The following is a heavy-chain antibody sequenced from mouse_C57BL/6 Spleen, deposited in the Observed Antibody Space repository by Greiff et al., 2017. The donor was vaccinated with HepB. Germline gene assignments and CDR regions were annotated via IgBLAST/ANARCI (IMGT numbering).Heavy chain of an antibody. J-gene: IGHJ4*01. D-gene: IGHD2-1*01. CDR3: ASYYGNYGAMDY. V-gene: IGHV1-82*01. Sequence: QVQLKQSGPELVKPGASVKISCKASGYAFSSSWMNWVKQRPGKGLEWIGRIYPGDGDTNYNGKFKGKATLTADKSSSTAYMQLSSLTSEDSAVYFCASYYGNYGAMDYWGQGTSVTVSS. CDR2: IYPGDGDT. CDR1: GYAFSSSW.